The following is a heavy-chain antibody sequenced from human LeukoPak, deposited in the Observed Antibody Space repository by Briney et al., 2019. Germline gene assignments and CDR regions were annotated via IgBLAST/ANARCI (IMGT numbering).Heavy chain of an antibody. CDR1: GDTVSSNSTA. J-gene: IGHJ6*03. CDR3: AKDSELDYYGDYELPPSYMDV. V-gene: IGHV6-1*01. CDR2: TYYRSKWYN. Sequence: SQTLSLSCAISGDTVSSNSTAWNWIRQSPSRGLEWLGRTYYRSKWYNDYAVSVKSRITINPDTSKNQFSLQLSSVTPEDTAVYYCAKDSELDYYGDYELPPSYMDVWGKGTTVTVSS. D-gene: IGHD4-17*01.